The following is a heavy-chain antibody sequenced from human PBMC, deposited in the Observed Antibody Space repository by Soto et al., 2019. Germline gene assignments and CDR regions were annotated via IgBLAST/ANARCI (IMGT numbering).Heavy chain of an antibody. J-gene: IGHJ4*02. CDR3: ARGGISPFDY. CDR1: GGSFSGYY. Sequence: SETLSLTCAVYGGSFSGYYWSWIRQPPGKGLEWIGEINHSGSTNYNPSLKSRVTISVDTSKNQFSLKLSSVTAADTAVYYCARGGISPFDYWGQGTLVTVPQ. CDR2: INHSGST. V-gene: IGHV4-34*01.